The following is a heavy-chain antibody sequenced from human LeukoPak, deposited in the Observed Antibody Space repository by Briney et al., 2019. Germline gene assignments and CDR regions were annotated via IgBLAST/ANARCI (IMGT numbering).Heavy chain of an antibody. CDR2: INPSGGST. V-gene: IGHV1-46*01. Sequence: ASVKVSCKASGYTFTSYYMHWVRQAPGQGLEWMGIINPSGGSTSYAQKFQGRVTMTRDTSTSTVYMELSSLRSEDTAVYYCARTNKGIFGVVTARRGYFQHSGQGTLVTVSS. J-gene: IGHJ1*01. CDR1: GYTFTSYY. D-gene: IGHD3-3*01. CDR3: ARTNKGIFGVVTARRGYFQH.